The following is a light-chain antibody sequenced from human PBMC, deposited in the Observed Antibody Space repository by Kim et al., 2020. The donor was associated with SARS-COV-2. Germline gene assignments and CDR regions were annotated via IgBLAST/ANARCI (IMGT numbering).Light chain of an antibody. CDR3: CSYAGSSTFFV. CDR2: EGS. CDR1: SSDVGSYTL. J-gene: IGLJ1*01. Sequence: SITISCTGTSSDVGSYTLVSWYHQHPGKAPKLMIYEGSKRPSGVSNRFSCSKSGNTASLTISGLQAEDEADYYCCSYAGSSTFFVFGTGTKVTVL. V-gene: IGLV2-23*03.